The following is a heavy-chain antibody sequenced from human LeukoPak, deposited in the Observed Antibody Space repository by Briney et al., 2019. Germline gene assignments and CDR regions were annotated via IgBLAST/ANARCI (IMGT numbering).Heavy chain of an antibody. CDR2: ISYDGSNK. J-gene: IGHJ4*02. CDR3: APCVKRSSTTFDY. CDR1: GFTFSSYA. Sequence: SGGSLRLSCAASGFTFSSYAMHWVRQAPGKGLEWVAVISYDGSNKYYADSVMGRFTISRDNSKNTLYLQMNSLRAEDTAVCYCAPCVKRSSTTFDYWGQGTLVTVSS. D-gene: IGHD1-1*01. V-gene: IGHV3-30-3*01.